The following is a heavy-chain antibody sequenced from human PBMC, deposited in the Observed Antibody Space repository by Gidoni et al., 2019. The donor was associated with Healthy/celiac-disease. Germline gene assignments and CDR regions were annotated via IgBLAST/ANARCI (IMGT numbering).Heavy chain of an antibody. J-gene: IGHJ5*02. V-gene: IGHV4-34*01. CDR2: INHSGST. CDR1: GGSFSGYY. CDR3: ARSATTIFGVVSYNWFDP. Sequence: QVQLQQWGAGLLKPSETLSLTCAVYGGSFSGYYWGWIRQPPGKGLEWIGEINHSGSTNYNPSLKSRVTISVDTSKNQFSLKLSSVTAADTAVYYCARSATTIFGVVSYNWFDPWGQGTLVTVSS. D-gene: IGHD3-3*01.